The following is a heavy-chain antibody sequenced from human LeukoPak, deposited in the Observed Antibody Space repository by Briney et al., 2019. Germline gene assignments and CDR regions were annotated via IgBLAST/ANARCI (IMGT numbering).Heavy chain of an antibody. CDR3: ARGDSSGSQDAFDI. J-gene: IGHJ3*02. Sequence: ASVKVSCKASGYTFTGYYMHWVRQAPGQGLEWMGRINPNSGGTNYAQKFQGRVTMTRDTSISTAYMELSRLRSDDTAVYYCARGDSSGSQDAFDIWGQGTMVTVSP. CDR2: INPNSGGT. CDR1: GYTFTGYY. V-gene: IGHV1-2*06. D-gene: IGHD3-22*01.